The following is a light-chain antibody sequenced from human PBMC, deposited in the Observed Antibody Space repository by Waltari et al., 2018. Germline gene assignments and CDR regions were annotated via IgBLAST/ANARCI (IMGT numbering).Light chain of an antibody. CDR1: SSDVGGDDS. CDR2: DVN. Sequence: QSALTQPASVSGSPGQSITISCTGSSSDVGGDDSVSWYEDHPGQAPKVIIYDVNKRPSGVSDRFSGSKSGNTASLTIPGLQAEEEATFYCSSQSTKNGGIFGGGTKVTVL. V-gene: IGLV2-14*03. CDR3: SSQSTKNGGI. J-gene: IGLJ2*01.